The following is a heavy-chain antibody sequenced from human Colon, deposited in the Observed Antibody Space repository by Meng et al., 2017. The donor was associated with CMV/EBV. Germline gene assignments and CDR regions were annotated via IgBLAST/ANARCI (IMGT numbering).Heavy chain of an antibody. Sequence: GESLKISCAASGFTFSRYWMSWVRQAPGKGLEWVANIKQDGSEKYYVDSVKGRFTISRDNAKNSLYLQMNSLRAEDTAVYYCAREGVAVAVNGMDVWGQGTTVTVSS. D-gene: IGHD6-19*01. J-gene: IGHJ6*02. CDR3: AREGVAVAVNGMDV. CDR1: GFTFSRYW. CDR2: IKQDGSEK. V-gene: IGHV3-7*01.